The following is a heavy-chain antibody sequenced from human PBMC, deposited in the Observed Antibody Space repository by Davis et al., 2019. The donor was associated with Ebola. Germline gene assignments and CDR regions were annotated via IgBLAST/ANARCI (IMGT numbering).Heavy chain of an antibody. J-gene: IGHJ4*02. CDR2: INHSGST. D-gene: IGHD6-13*01. V-gene: IGHV4-34*01. CDR1: GGSFSGYY. Sequence: MPGGSLRLSCAVYGGSFSGYYWSWIRQPPGKGLEWIGEINHSGSTNYNPSLKSRVTISVDTSKNQFSLKLSSVTAADTAVYYCARHGHGATKETAAGGDYFDYWGQGTLVTVSS. CDR3: ARHGHGATKETAAGGDYFDY.